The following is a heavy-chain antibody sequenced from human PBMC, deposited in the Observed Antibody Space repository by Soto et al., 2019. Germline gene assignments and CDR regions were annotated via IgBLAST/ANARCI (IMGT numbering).Heavy chain of an antibody. CDR1: GYTFTIYW. CDR3: ARPANTVADHFDL. CDR2: VYPSDSDT. V-gene: IGHV5-51*01. D-gene: IGHD4-17*01. Sequence: GESLKISCQVSGYTFTIYWIGWVRQMPGKGLEWMGIVYPSDSDTRYSPSFQGQVTISADQSINTAYLQWDSLKASDTAIYYCARPANTVADHFDLWGQGTPVTVSS. J-gene: IGHJ4*02.